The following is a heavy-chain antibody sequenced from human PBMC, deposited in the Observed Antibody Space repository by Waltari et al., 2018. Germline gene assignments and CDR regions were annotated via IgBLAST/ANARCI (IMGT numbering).Heavy chain of an antibody. D-gene: IGHD2-2*01. CDR1: GFTFSSYW. CDR3: ARDGDIVVVPAPIDY. V-gene: IGHV3-7*01. J-gene: IGHJ4*02. Sequence: EVQLVESGGGLVQPGGSLRLSCAASGFTFSSYWMSCVRQAPGKGLEWVANIKQDGSEKYYVDSVKGRFTISRDNAENSLYLQMNSLRAEDTAVYYCARDGDIVVVPAPIDYWGQGTLVTVSS. CDR2: IKQDGSEK.